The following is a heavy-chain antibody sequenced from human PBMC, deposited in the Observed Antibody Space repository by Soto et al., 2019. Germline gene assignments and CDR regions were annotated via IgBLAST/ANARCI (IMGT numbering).Heavy chain of an antibody. J-gene: IGHJ4*02. CDR3: ARGMTPPGAPAWYYFDS. CDR2: FSLSGTT. Sequence: LSLTCTVSGASITGSFFWSWIRQPAGKGLEWIGRFSLSGTTNYNPSLRSRVTMSADVSKNQFSLRLTSVTAADTALYYCARGMTPPGAPAWYYFDSWGQGTLVTVSS. D-gene: IGHD2-8*02. V-gene: IGHV4-4*07. CDR1: GASITGSFF.